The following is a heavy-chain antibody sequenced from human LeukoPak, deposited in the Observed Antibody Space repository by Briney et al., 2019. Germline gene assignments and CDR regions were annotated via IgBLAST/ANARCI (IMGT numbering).Heavy chain of an antibody. V-gene: IGHV3-11*05. CDR3: ARVCCSSTSWSVFAFDF. CDR1: GFTFSDYD. CDR2: ISSSSSYT. Sequence: PGGSLRLSCAASGFTFSDYDMSWVRQAPGKGLESGSYISSSSSYTNYADSVKGRFTISRDNAKNSLYLHMNSLRGEDTVVYSCARVCCSSTSWSVFAFDFWGQGTMVTISS. D-gene: IGHD2-2*01. J-gene: IGHJ3*01.